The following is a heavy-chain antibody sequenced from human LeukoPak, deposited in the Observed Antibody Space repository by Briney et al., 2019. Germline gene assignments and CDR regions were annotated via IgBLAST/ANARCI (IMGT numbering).Heavy chain of an antibody. V-gene: IGHV4-39*07. CDR3: ARWTGLGQDY. CDR2: IYYSGST. CDR1: GGSISSSSYY. D-gene: IGHD3-10*01. J-gene: IGHJ4*02. Sequence: SETLSLTCTVSGGSISSSSYYWGWIRQPPGKGLEWIGSIYYSGSTYHNPSLKSRVTISVDTSKNQFSLKLSSVTAADTAVYYCARWTGLGQDYWGQGTLVTVSS.